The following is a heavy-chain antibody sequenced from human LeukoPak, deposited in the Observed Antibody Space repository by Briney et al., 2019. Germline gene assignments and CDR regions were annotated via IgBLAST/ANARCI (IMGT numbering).Heavy chain of an antibody. V-gene: IGHV3-23*01. CDR3: AQSARITIFGVVIVDY. D-gene: IGHD3-3*01. J-gene: IGHJ4*02. CDR2: ISGSGGST. CDR1: GFTFCSYA. Sequence: GASLRLSCAAYGFTFCSYAMSWVRQAPGKGLKWVSAISGSGGSTYYADSVKGRFTISRDNSKNTLYLQMNSLRAEDTAVYYCAQSARITIFGVVIVDYWGQGTLVTVSS.